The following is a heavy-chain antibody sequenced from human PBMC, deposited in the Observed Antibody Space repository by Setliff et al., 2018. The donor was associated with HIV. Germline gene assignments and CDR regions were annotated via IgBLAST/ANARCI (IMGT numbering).Heavy chain of an antibody. CDR2: IYYSGST. D-gene: IGHD1-20*01. J-gene: IGHJ6*03. CDR3: ARGPRYNWNSYYYMDV. CDR1: GGSISSSSYY. Sequence: SETLSLTCTVSGGSISSSSYYWGWIRQPPGKGLEWIGSIYYSGSTFYSSSLRSRLTISVDTSKNQFSLKLSSVTAADTAVYYCARGPRYNWNSYYYMDVWGKGTTVTVSS. V-gene: IGHV4-39*07.